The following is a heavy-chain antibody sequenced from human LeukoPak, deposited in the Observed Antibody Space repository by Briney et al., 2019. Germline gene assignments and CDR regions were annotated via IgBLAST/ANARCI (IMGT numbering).Heavy chain of an antibody. CDR1: GFTFSSYG. CDR3: AGSDYVWGSYRLDY. J-gene: IGHJ4*02. Sequence: GGSLRLSCAASGFTFSSYGMHWVRQAPGKGLEWVAVIWYDGSNKYYADSVKDRFTISRDNSKNTLYLQMNSLRAEDTAVYYCAGSDYVWGSYRLDYWGQGTLVTVSS. CDR2: IWYDGSNK. D-gene: IGHD3-16*02. V-gene: IGHV3-33*01.